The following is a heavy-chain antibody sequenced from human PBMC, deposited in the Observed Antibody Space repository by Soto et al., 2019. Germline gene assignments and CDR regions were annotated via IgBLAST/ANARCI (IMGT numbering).Heavy chain of an antibody. V-gene: IGHV6-1*01. CDR1: GDSVSSNSAG. CDR2: TYYRSKWYY. CDR3: ARGEQYSGRIFDY. Sequence: SQTLSLTCAITGDSVSSNSAGWSWVRQSPSRGLEWLGRTYYRSKWYYEYAVSVRGRITIDPDTSKNQYSLQLNSVTPEDTAVYFCARGEQYSGRIFDYWGQGTLVTVSS. J-gene: IGHJ4*01. D-gene: IGHD1-26*01.